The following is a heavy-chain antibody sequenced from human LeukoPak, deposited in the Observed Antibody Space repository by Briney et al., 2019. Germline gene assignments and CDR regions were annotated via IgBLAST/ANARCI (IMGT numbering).Heavy chain of an antibody. D-gene: IGHD1-26*01. V-gene: IGHV1-2*04. CDR1: GYTFSAYS. CDR2: INPDSGDT. Sequence: ASVKVSRKASGYTFSAYSIHWVRQAPGQGLEWMGWINPDSGDTNYAQKFQGWVTMTRDTSISTAYMEVRRLRPDDTAVYYCARGSGSYWWFDSWGQGTLVTVSS. CDR3: ARGSGSYWWFDS. J-gene: IGHJ5*01.